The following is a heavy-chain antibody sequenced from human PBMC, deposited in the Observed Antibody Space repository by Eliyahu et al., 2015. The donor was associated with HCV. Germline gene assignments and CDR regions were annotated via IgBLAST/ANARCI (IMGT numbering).Heavy chain of an antibody. Sequence: QITLKESGPTLVKPTQTLTLTCTFSGFSLSTSGVGVGWIRQPPGKALEWLALIYWDDDKRYSPSLKSRLTITKDTSKNQVVLTMTNMDPVDTATYYCAHRGGVDTAMVGGFFDYWGQGTLVTVSS. V-gene: IGHV2-5*02. J-gene: IGHJ4*02. CDR2: IYWDDDK. CDR1: GFSLSTSGVG. CDR3: AHRGGVDTAMVGGFFDY. D-gene: IGHD5-18*01.